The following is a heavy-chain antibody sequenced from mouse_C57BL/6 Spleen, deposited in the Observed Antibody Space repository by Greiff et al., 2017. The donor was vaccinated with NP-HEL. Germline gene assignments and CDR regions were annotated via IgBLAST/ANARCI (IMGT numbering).Heavy chain of an antibody. D-gene: IGHD1-1*01. J-gene: IGHJ4*01. CDR3: TRWLFITTVRYAMDY. Sequence: QVQLQQSGAELVRPGASVTLSCKASGYTFTDYEMHWVKQTPVHGLEWIGAIDPETGGTAYNQKFKGKAILTADKSSSTAYMELRSLTSEDSAVYYCTRWLFITTVRYAMDYWGQGTSVTVSS. CDR2: IDPETGGT. V-gene: IGHV1-15*01. CDR1: GYTFTDYE.